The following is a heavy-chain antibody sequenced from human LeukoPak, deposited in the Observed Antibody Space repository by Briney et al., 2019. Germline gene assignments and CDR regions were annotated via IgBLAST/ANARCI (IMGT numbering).Heavy chain of an antibody. V-gene: IGHV3-53*01. Sequence: PAGSLRLSCAASGFTVSSSYMSWVRQAPGRGLEWVSVIYSGGSAYYAHSVKGRFTVSRDKSKNTLYLQMSSLRAEDSAIYYCTRESSTYSLDYWGQGTPVTVSS. CDR1: GFTVSSSY. J-gene: IGHJ4*02. CDR3: TRESSTYSLDY. CDR2: IYSGGSA. D-gene: IGHD6-13*01.